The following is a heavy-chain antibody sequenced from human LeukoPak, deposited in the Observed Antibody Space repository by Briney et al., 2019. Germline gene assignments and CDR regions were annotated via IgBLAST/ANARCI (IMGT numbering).Heavy chain of an antibody. CDR2: ISSSSNNI. Sequence: GGSLRLSCAASGFTFSDYYMTWIRQAPGKGLEWVSYISSSSNNIHYANSVRGRFTISRDNAKNSVYLQMNSLRAEDTAIYYCAKEEPDSGYEYYFDYWGQGTLVTVSS. CDR1: GFTFSDYY. CDR3: AKEEPDSGYEYYFDY. V-gene: IGHV3-11*01. J-gene: IGHJ4*02. D-gene: IGHD5-12*01.